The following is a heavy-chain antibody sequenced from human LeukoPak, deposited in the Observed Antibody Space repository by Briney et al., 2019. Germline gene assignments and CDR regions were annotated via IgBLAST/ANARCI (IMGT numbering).Heavy chain of an antibody. CDR3: ARDIWTEGNKYFDY. Sequence: GMSLRLSCAASGFTFSTYGFHWIRQAPGRGLERVAVIWYDGSKEDYADYVKGRFTISKDNSRNMVLLQMNSLRAEDSAVYYCARDIWTEGNKYFDYWGQGTLVTVSS. V-gene: IGHV3-33*01. D-gene: IGHD3/OR15-3a*01. CDR2: IWYDGSKE. CDR1: GFTFSTYG. J-gene: IGHJ4*02.